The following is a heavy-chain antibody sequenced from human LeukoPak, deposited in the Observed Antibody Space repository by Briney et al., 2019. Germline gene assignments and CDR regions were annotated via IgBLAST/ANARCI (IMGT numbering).Heavy chain of an antibody. CDR2: INHSGST. J-gene: IGHJ6*03. CDR3: ARGGGYCSSTSCYSRFGYYYYYMDV. Sequence: SGTLSLTCAVYGGSFSGYYWSWIRQPPGKGLEWIGEINHSGSTNYNPSLKSRVTISVDTSKNQFSLKLSSVTAADTAVYYCARGGGYCSSTSCYSRFGYYYYYMDVWGKGTTVTVSS. CDR1: GGSFSGYY. V-gene: IGHV4-34*01. D-gene: IGHD2-2*01.